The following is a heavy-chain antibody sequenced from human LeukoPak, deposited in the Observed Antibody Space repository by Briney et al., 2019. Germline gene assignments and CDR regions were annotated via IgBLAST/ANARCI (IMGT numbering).Heavy chain of an antibody. Sequence: PGGSLRLSCAASGFTFSSYGLSWVRQAPGKGLEWVSTISSSGGRTYYADSVKGRFTISRDNAKNSLYLQMNSLRAEDTAVYYCARDRPVTMLHYWGQGTLVTVSS. CDR3: ARDRPVTMLHY. D-gene: IGHD3-10*01. CDR2: ISSSGGRT. J-gene: IGHJ4*02. CDR1: GFTFSSYG. V-gene: IGHV3-23*01.